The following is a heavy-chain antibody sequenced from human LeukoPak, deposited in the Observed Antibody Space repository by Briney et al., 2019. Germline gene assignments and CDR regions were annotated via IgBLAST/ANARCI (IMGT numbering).Heavy chain of an antibody. Sequence: GASVKVSCKASGFTFISYAISWVRQAPGQGLEWMGGIIPIFGTANYAQKFQGKVTITADESTSTAYMELSSLRPEDTAVYYCARTHYYDSSGYYYPNYYYGMDVWGQGTTVTVSS. V-gene: IGHV1-69*13. CDR2: IIPIFGTA. J-gene: IGHJ6*02. CDR1: GFTFISYA. CDR3: ARTHYYDSSGYYYPNYYYGMDV. D-gene: IGHD3-22*01.